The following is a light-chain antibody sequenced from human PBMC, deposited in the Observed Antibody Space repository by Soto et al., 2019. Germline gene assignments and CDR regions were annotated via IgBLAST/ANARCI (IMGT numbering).Light chain of an antibody. CDR3: QHYGSSSLT. CDR2: DAS. Sequence: EFVLTQSPGTLSLSPGESVTLSCRASQSVSSSSLAWYQQKPGQAPRLLIYDASSRATGIPDSFSGSGSGTDFTLTISRLEPEDFAVYYCQHYGSSSLTFGGGTKVEIK. J-gene: IGKJ4*01. CDR1: QSVSSSS. V-gene: IGKV3-20*01.